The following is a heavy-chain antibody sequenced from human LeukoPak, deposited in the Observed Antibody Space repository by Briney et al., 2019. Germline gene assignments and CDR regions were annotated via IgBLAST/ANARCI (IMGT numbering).Heavy chain of an antibody. CDR1: GFTFSSYW. V-gene: IGHV3-7*03. CDR2: IKQDGSEK. Sequence: GGSLRLSCAASGFTFSSYWMSWVRQAPGKGLEWVANIKQDGSEKYYVDSVKGRFTISRDNAKNSLYLQMNSLRAEDTALYYCTSQAGYSSSWETWGQGTLATVSS. J-gene: IGHJ5*02. D-gene: IGHD6-13*01. CDR3: TSQAGYSSSWET.